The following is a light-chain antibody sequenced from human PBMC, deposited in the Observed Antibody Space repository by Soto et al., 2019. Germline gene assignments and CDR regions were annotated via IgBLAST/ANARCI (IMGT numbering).Light chain of an antibody. Sequence: DIQMTQSPSSLSASVGDRVTITCQASQGIGSYLAWYQQKPGKVPEVLIYAASTLQSGVPSRFSGSGSGTDFTLTISSLQPEDVATYYCQRYNIAPRTFGQGTKVEIK. J-gene: IGKJ1*01. CDR1: QGIGSY. CDR3: QRYNIAPRT. V-gene: IGKV1-27*01. CDR2: AAS.